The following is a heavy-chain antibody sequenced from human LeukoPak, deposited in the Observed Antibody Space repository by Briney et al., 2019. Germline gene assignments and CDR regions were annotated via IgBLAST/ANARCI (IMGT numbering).Heavy chain of an antibody. V-gene: IGHV3-23*01. CDR1: GFTFSNAW. D-gene: IGHD3/OR15-3a*01. CDR2: INADDGNT. Sequence: PEGSLRLSCAASGFTFSNAWMSWVRQAAGKGLEWVSGINADDGNTYYADSVKGRFTISRDNSKNTLSLQLNSLRAEDTAVYYCAKAQEMGNYEFFLFDYWGQGTLVTVSS. J-gene: IGHJ4*01. CDR3: AKAQEMGNYEFFLFDY.